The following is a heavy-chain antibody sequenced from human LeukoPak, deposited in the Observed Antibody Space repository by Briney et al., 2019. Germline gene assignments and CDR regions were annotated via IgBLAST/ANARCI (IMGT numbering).Heavy chain of an antibody. D-gene: IGHD3-16*02. V-gene: IGHV4-38-2*02. J-gene: IGHJ4*02. Sequence: SETLSLTCAVSGYSISSGHYWGWIRQPPGKGLEWIGSIGHSGTTYYNPSLKRRVSISVDTSKNQFSLNLSSVTAADTAVYYCARDIVPGHFDYWGQGTLVTVSS. CDR1: GYSISSGHY. CDR2: IGHSGTT. CDR3: ARDIVPGHFDY.